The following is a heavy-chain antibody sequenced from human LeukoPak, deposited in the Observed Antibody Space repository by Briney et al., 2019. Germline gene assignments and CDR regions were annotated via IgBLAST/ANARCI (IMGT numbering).Heavy chain of an antibody. CDR1: GFTVTETY. J-gene: IGHJ3*02. Sequence: PGGTLRLSCAVSGFTVTETYMTWVRQTPGKGLDWVSLIYTGGSVYYGDSVKGRFNISRDISRNTLYLQMNALRAEDTAVYYCAARGLRKDTHAFEIWGQGTVVTVSS. CDR2: IYTGGSV. V-gene: IGHV3-53*01. CDR3: AARGLRKDTHAFEI. D-gene: IGHD3/OR15-3a*01.